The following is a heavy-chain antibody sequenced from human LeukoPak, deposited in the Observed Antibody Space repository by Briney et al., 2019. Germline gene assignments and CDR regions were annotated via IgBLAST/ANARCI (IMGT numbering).Heavy chain of an antibody. J-gene: IGHJ3*01. CDR1: GYTFTTFG. V-gene: IGHV1-18*01. CDR2: ISTYNSNI. Sequence: ASVKVSCKASGYTFTTFGFTWVRQAPGQGLEWLGWISTYNSNINYAQNLQDRLTLTTDTSTSTAYMELSSLRFDDTAMYYCTRGRLPADAFDVWGQGTLVTASS. CDR3: TRGRLPADAFDV. D-gene: IGHD2-2*01.